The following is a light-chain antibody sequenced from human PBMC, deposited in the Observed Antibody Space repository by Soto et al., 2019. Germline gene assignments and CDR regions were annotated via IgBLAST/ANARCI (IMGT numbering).Light chain of an antibody. Sequence: DIQMTQSPSSLSAFVGDSVTITCRASQSIGKNLNWYQQTPGRAPKLLISGASTLRTGVPDTFRGSGSGTDFTLSIDNLQPQDFATYYCQQNLSTPITFGQGTRLEIK. CDR2: GAS. CDR1: QSIGKN. CDR3: QQNLSTPIT. J-gene: IGKJ5*01. V-gene: IGKV1-39*01.